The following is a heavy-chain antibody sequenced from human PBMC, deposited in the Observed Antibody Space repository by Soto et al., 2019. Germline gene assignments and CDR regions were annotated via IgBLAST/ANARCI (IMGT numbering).Heavy chain of an antibody. Sequence: GGSLRLSCAASGFTFSSYSMNWVRQAPGKGLEWVSSISSSSSYIYYADSVKGRFTISRDNAKNSLYLQMNSLRAEDTAVYYCARGGYYGSGSDPSYYYYYYYMDVWGKGTTVTAP. D-gene: IGHD3-10*01. V-gene: IGHV3-21*01. J-gene: IGHJ6*03. CDR3: ARGGYYGSGSDPSYYYYYYYMDV. CDR2: ISSSSSYI. CDR1: GFTFSSYS.